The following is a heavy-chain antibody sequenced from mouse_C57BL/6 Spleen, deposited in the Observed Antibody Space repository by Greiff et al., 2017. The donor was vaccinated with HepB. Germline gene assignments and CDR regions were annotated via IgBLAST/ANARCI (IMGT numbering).Heavy chain of an antibody. D-gene: IGHD2-4*01. CDR3: ARTQISTMITTGAMDY. CDR1: GYTFTSYW. Sequence: VQLQQPGTELVKPGASVKLSCKASGYTFTSYWMHWVKQRPGQGLEWIGNINPSNGGTNYNEKFKSKATLTVDKSSSTAYMQLSSLTSEDSAVYYCARTQISTMITTGAMDYWGQGTSVTVSS. J-gene: IGHJ4*01. CDR2: INPSNGGT. V-gene: IGHV1-53*01.